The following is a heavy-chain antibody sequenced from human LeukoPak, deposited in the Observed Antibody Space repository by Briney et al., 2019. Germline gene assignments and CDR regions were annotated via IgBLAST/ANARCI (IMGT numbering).Heavy chain of an antibody. CDR3: ARDREAAGQKLTDY. V-gene: IGHV1-18*01. CDR2: ISVYNGNT. Sequence: ASVKVYCKASGYTFTSYGITWVRQAPGQGLEWMGWISVYNGNTNYAQKLQGRVTMTTDTSTSTAYMELRSLRSDDTAIYYCARDREAAGQKLTDYWGQGTLVTVSS. CDR1: GYTFTSYG. J-gene: IGHJ4*02. D-gene: IGHD6-13*01.